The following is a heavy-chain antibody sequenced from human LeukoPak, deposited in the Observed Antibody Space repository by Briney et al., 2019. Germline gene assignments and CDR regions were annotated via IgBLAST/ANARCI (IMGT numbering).Heavy chain of an antibody. J-gene: IGHJ6*03. Sequence: KPSETLSLTCTVSGYSISSGFHWDWIRQPPGKGLEWIGEINHSGSTNYNPSLKSRATISVDTSKNQFSLKLSSVTAADTTVYYCTRDRSGQYFASGSYYPNYYYYMDVWGKGTTVTVSS. CDR1: GYSISSGFH. D-gene: IGHD3-10*01. V-gene: IGHV4-38-2*02. CDR2: INHSGST. CDR3: TRDRSGQYFASGSYYPNYYYYMDV.